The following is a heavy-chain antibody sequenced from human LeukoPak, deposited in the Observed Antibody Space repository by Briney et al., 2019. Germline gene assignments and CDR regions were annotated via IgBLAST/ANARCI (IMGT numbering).Heavy chain of an antibody. D-gene: IGHD2-2*02. J-gene: IGHJ4*02. CDR3: ARRGYCSSTSCYTTLGPDY. Sequence: GESLKISYKGSGYSFTSYWIGWVRQMPGKGLEWMGIIYPGDSDTRYSPSFQGQVTISADKSISTAYLQWSSLKASDTAMYYCARRGYCSSTSCYTTLGPDYWGQGTLVTVSS. CDR2: IYPGDSDT. CDR1: GYSFTSYW. V-gene: IGHV5-51*01.